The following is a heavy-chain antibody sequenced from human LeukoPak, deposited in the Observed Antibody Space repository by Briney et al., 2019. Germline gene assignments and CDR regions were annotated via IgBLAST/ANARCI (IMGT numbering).Heavy chain of an antibody. V-gene: IGHV3-23*01. CDR2: ISGSDGST. CDR1: GFTFSSYA. CDR3: AKEVRGPYYYDSSGYSDY. J-gene: IGHJ4*02. Sequence: PGGSLRLSCAASGFTFSSYAMSWVRQAPGKGLEWVSAISGSDGSTYYADSVKGRFTISRDNSKNTLYLQMNSLRAEDTAVYYCAKEVRGPYYYDSSGYSDYWGQGTLVTVSS. D-gene: IGHD3-22*01.